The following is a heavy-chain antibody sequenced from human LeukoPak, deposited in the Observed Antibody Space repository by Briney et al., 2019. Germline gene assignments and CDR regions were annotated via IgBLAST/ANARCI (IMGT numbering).Heavy chain of an antibody. Sequence: ASVKVSCKASGGTFSSYAISWVRQAPGQGLEWMGGIIPIFGTANYAQKFQGRVTNNGDENTRKVYMEVRSLRSEDTAVYYCARAAYCGGDCYTFDYWGQGTLVTVSS. CDR1: GGTFSSYA. CDR3: ARAAYCGGDCYTFDY. J-gene: IGHJ4*02. CDR2: IIPIFGTA. D-gene: IGHD2-21*01. V-gene: IGHV1-69*13.